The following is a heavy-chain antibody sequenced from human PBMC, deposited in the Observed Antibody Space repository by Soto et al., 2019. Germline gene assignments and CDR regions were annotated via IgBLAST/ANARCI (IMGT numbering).Heavy chain of an antibody. CDR1: GDSMSSNKNY. V-gene: IGHV4-30-4*01. CDR2: ISYSGTT. J-gene: IGHJ5*02. Sequence: SETLSLTCAVSGDSMSSNKNYWSWIRQPPGEGLEWIGFISYSGTTSYSPSLKSRVAISLDTSKNQFSLSLSSVTAADTAVYYCARGRGYSYGLDPWGQGTLVTVSS. D-gene: IGHD5-18*01. CDR3: ARGRGYSYGLDP.